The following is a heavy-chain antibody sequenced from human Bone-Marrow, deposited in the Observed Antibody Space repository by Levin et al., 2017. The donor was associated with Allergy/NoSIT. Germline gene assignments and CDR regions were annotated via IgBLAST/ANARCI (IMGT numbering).Heavy chain of an antibody. Sequence: LPGGSLRLSCAASGFTFSSYDMHWVRQATGKGLEWVSAIGTAGDTYYPGSVKGRFTISRENAKNSLYLQMNSLRAGDTAVYYCARAAGSGSYYKRYYYMDVWGKGTTVTVSS. D-gene: IGHD3-10*01. J-gene: IGHJ6*03. CDR1: GFTFSSYD. CDR2: IGTAGDT. CDR3: ARAAGSGSYYKRYYYMDV. V-gene: IGHV3-13*04.